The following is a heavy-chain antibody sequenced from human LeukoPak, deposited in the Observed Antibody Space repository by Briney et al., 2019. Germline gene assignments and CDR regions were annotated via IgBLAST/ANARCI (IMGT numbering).Heavy chain of an antibody. J-gene: IGHJ4*02. CDR2: INHSGST. D-gene: IGHD6-19*01. CDR3: ARQGEQWLRY. Sequence: KPSETLSLTCAVYGGSFSGYYWSWIRQPPGKGLEWIGEINHSGSTNYNPSLKSRVTISVDTSKNQFSLKLSSVTAADTAVYYCARQGEQWLRYWGQGTLVTVSS. CDR1: GGSFSGYY. V-gene: IGHV4-34*01.